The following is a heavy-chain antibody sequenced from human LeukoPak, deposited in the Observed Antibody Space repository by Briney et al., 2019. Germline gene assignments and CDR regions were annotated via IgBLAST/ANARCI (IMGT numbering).Heavy chain of an antibody. D-gene: IGHD2-2*01. CDR1: GGSFRGYF. CDR2: ISHGGSP. J-gene: IGHJ5*02. CDR3: ARGRVAVNVVQLAVAMQDWFDR. Sequence: PSETLSLTCAVYGGSFRGYFWSWLRQPPGKGLEWIGEISHGGSPNYNPSLKSRVTLSVDTSSNQISQKLSSVTAADTAVYCCARGRVAVNVVQLAVAMQDWFDRGGEGTLVTVSS. V-gene: IGHV4-34*01.